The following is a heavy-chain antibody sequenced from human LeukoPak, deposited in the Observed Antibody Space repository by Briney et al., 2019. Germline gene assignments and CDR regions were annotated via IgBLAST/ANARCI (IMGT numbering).Heavy chain of an antibody. CDR1: GFTFSNAW. J-gene: IGHJ4*02. CDR2: IKSKTDGGTT. Sequence: GGSLRLSCAASGFTFSNAWMSWVRQAPGKGLEWVGRIKSKTDGGTTDYAAPVKGRFTISRDDSKNTLYLQMNSLRAEDTAVYYCAKPPYYYGSGSYFDYWGQGTLVTVSS. D-gene: IGHD3-10*01. V-gene: IGHV3-15*01. CDR3: AKPPYYYGSGSYFDY.